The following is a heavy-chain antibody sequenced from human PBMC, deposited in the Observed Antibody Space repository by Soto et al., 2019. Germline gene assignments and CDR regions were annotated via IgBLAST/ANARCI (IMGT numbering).Heavy chain of an antibody. D-gene: IGHD4-17*01. CDR1: GFTFSSYW. J-gene: IGHJ4*02. CDR3: ASIFDYGDYFDY. V-gene: IGHV3-74*01. CDR2: INSDGSST. Sequence: GGSLRLSCAASGFTFSSYWMHWVRQAPGKGLVWVSRINSDGSSTSYADSVKGRFTISRDNAENTLYLQMNSLRAEDTAVYYCASIFDYGDYFDYWGQGTLVTVSS.